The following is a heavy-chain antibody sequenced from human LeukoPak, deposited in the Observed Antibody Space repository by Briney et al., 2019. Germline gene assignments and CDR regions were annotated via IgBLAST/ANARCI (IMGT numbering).Heavy chain of an antibody. J-gene: IGHJ4*02. CDR1: GRSISTYY. Sequence: SETLSLTCNVSGRSISTYYWSWFRQPPGKGLEWIGYIYYSASTNYNPSLKSRVTISVDTSKNQFSLKLSSVTAADTAVYYCAIIYYYDRSGYYSDNWGQGTLVTVSS. V-gene: IGHV4-59*01. CDR2: IYYSAST. D-gene: IGHD3-22*01. CDR3: AIIYYYDRSGYYSDN.